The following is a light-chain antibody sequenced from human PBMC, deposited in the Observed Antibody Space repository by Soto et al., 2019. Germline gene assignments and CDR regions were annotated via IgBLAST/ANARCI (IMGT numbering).Light chain of an antibody. CDR3: CSYAGSSTLV. V-gene: IGLV2-23*02. J-gene: IGLJ2*01. CDR2: EVS. Sequence: VLTQPASVSGSPGQSITISCTGTSRDVGSYNLVSWYQQHPGKAPKLMIYEVSKRPSGVSNRFSGSKSGNTASLTISGLQAEDEADYYCCSYAGSSTLVFGGGTKVTVL. CDR1: SRDVGSYNL.